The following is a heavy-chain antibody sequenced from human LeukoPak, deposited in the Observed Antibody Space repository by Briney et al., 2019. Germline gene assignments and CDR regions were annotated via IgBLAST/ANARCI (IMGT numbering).Heavy chain of an antibody. CDR1: GYSISSGYY. V-gene: IGHV4-38-2*01. J-gene: IGHJ4*02. D-gene: IGHD3-10*01. Sequence: SETLSLTCAVSGYSISSGYYWGWIRPPPGKGLEWIGSIYHSGSTYYNPSLKSRVTISVDTSKNQFSLKLSSVTAADTAVYYCASSVAMVPDYWGQGTLVTVSS. CDR3: ASSVAMVPDY. CDR2: IYHSGST.